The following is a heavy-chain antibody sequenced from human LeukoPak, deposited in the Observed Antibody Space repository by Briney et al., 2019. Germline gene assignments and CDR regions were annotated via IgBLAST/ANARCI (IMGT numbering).Heavy chain of an antibody. D-gene: IGHD1-26*01. CDR2: IRSKAYGGTT. CDR1: GFTFSSYA. J-gene: IGHJ1*01. Sequence: GGSLRLSCSASGFTFSSYAMSWVRQAPGKGLEWVGFIRSKAYGGTTEYAASVKGRFTISRDDSKSIAYLQMNSLKTEDTAVYYCTTRIVGAEHWGQGTLVTVSS. CDR3: TTRIVGAEH. V-gene: IGHV3-49*04.